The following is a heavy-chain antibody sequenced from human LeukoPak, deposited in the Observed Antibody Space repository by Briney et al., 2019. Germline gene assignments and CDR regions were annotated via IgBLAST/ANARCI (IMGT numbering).Heavy chain of an antibody. CDR1: ADSITSGY. CDR3: AGRGQRYFRD. Sequence: SETLSLTCNITADSITSGYWSWIPQSPGKGLEWIGYIYGIENTDYNPSLKSRVTLSLDTSKNQLSLKLTAVSAADTAVYYCAGRGQRYFRDWGQGTLVTVSS. CDR2: IYGIENT. V-gene: IGHV4-59*08. J-gene: IGHJ1*01.